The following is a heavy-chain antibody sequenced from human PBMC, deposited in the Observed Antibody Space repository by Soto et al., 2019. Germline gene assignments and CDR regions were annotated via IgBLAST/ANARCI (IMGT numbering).Heavy chain of an antibody. J-gene: IGHJ4*02. CDR2: IYYTGST. Sequence: SETLSLTCTVSGGALSSYYWSWIRQPPGKGLEWIGYIYYTGSTNYNLSLKSRVTISVDTSKNQFSLKLSSVTAADTAVYYCARVVLSVTGTRRTLDYWGQGTLVTVSS. D-gene: IGHD6-19*01. CDR3: ARVVLSVTGTRRTLDY. V-gene: IGHV4-59*01. CDR1: GGALSSYY.